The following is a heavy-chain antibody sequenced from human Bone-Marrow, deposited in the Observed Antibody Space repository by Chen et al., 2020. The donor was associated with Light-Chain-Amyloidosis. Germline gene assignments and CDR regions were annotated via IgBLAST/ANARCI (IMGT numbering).Heavy chain of an antibody. D-gene: IGHD2-15*01. CDR3: SGLSSGVIRGSIPYYYYGMDV. CDR2: IKSKDQTATT. V-gene: IGHV3-49*04. Sequence: EEQLVESGGGLVQPGRSLRLSCSGSGFTFGDYALTWVRQAPGKGLESVAFIKSKDQTATTDYAASVKGRFTISRDDSKNREERSMSSRKREEKELEGGSGLSSGVIRGSIPYYYYGMDVWGQGATVTVSS. CDR1: GFTFGDYA. J-gene: IGHJ6*02.